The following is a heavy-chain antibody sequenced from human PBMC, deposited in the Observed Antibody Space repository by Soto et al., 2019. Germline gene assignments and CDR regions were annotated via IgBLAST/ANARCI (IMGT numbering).Heavy chain of an antibody. CDR3: AAHTARDGYNMAFDY. CDR2: IVVGSGNT. D-gene: IGHD5-12*01. V-gene: IGHV1-58*01. J-gene: IGHJ4*02. Sequence: SVKVSCKASGFTFTSSAVQWVRQARGQRLEWIGWIVVGSGNTNYAQKFQERVTITRDMSTSTAYMELSSLRSEDTAVYYCAAHTARDGYNMAFDYWGQGTLVTVSS. CDR1: GFTFTSSA.